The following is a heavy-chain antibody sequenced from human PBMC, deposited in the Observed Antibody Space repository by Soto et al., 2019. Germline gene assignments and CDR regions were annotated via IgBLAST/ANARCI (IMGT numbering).Heavy chain of an antibody. Sequence: SETLSLTCAVYGGSFSGYYWSWIRQPPGKGLEWIGEINHSGSTNYNPSLKSRLTMSVDTSKNQFSLKLSSVTAADTAMYFCARGRVGNFDSWGQGTLVTVSS. CDR2: INHSGST. CDR3: ARGRVGNFDS. D-gene: IGHD1-26*01. J-gene: IGHJ4*02. V-gene: IGHV4-34*01. CDR1: GGSFSGYY.